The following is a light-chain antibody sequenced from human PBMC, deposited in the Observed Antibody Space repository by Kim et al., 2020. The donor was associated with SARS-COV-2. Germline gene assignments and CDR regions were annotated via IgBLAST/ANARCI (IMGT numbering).Light chain of an antibody. V-gene: IGLV4-69*01. CDR2: LNSDGSH. J-gene: IGLJ2*01. CDR1: SGHRTYA. Sequence: PVKLTWTLSSGHRTYAIARHQQQAGEGPRYLMKLNSDGSHNKGDGIPDRFSGSSSGAERYLIISSRQSEDEADYYCQTWGTGIRVFGGGTQLTVL. CDR3: QTWGTGIRV.